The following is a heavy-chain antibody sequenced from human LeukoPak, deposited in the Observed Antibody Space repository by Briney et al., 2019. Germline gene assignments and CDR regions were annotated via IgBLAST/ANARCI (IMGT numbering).Heavy chain of an antibody. J-gene: IGHJ4*02. CDR3: ARRLAGTEDY. CDR1: GGSISSSSYY. CDR2: FYYSGST. D-gene: IGHD6-13*01. V-gene: IGHV4-39*01. Sequence: SETLSLTCTVSGGSISSSSYYWGWIRQPPGRGLEWIGSFYYSGSTYYNPSLRSRITISVDTSKNQFSLRLSSVTATDTAVYYCARRLAGTEDYWGQGTLVTVSS.